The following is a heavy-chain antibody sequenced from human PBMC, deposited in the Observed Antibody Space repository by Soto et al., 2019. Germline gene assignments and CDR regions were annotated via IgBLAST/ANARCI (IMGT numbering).Heavy chain of an antibody. Sequence: LSLTCTVSGGSISSNYWSWIRQPPGKGPEWIGDIYNTGSTNYNPSLKSRVTMAVDTAKNQISLKLGSVTAADTARYYCARDYGYAFDYWGQRTLVTVSS. D-gene: IGHD5-18*01. J-gene: IGHJ4*02. CDR3: ARDYGYAFDY. CDR2: IYNTGST. CDR1: GGSISSNY. V-gene: IGHV4-59*01.